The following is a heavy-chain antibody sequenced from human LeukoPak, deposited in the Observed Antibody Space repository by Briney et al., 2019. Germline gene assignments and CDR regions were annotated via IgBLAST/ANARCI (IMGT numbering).Heavy chain of an antibody. J-gene: IGHJ6*02. D-gene: IGHD1-26*01. CDR3: ARVVVEATMGMDV. V-gene: IGHV1-8*01. Sequence: GASVKVSCKASGYSFTSYDINWVRLATGQGPEWMGWMNPNSGNTGYAQKFQGRVTMTRDTSISTAYMELSSLRSEDTAVYYCARVVVEATMGMDVWGQGTTVTVSS. CDR2: MNPNSGNT. CDR1: GYSFTSYD.